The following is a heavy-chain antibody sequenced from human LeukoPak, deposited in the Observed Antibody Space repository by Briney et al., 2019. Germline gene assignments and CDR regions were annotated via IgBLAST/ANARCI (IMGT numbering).Heavy chain of an antibody. CDR3: ARERFGELLIDY. Sequence: PSETLSLTCTVSGGSISSGDYYWSWIRQPPGKGLEWIGYIYYSGSTYYNPSLKSRVTISVDTSKNQFSLKLRSVTAADTAVYYCARERFGELLIDYWGQGTLVTVSS. CDR2: IYYSGST. D-gene: IGHD3-10*01. CDR1: GGSISSGDYY. J-gene: IGHJ4*02. V-gene: IGHV4-30-4*01.